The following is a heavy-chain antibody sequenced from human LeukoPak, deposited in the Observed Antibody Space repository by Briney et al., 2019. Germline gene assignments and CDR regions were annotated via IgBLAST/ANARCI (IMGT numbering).Heavy chain of an antibody. D-gene: IGHD3-3*01. CDR1: GVSISSYY. CDR3: ARGGGLIFGVGYNWFDP. Sequence: SGTLSLTCTASGVSISSYYWSWIRQPPGKGLEWVCYIYYSGGSNYNPSLVSRGIISLDANKKQVSFMLMSVTGAEAAVYYCARGGGLIFGVGYNWFDPGGQGTLVTVSS. CDR2: IYYSGGS. V-gene: IGHV4-59*01. J-gene: IGHJ5*02.